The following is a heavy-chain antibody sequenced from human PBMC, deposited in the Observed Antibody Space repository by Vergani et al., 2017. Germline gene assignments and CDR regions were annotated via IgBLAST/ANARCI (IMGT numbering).Heavy chain of an antibody. CDR2: ISWNSGSI. Sequence: EVQLVESGGGLVQPGRSLRLSCAASGFTFDDYAMHWVRQAPGKGLEWVSGISWNSGSIGYADSVKGRFTISRDKAKNTLYLQMNSLRAEDTAVYYCAKAGGKSSTIFGVVIKTNWFDPWGQGTLVTVSS. D-gene: IGHD3-3*01. V-gene: IGHV3-9*01. CDR1: GFTFDDYA. J-gene: IGHJ5*02. CDR3: AKAGGKSSTIFGVVIKTNWFDP.